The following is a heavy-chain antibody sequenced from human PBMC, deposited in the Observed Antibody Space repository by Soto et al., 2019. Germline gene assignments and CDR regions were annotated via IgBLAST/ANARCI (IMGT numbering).Heavy chain of an antibody. CDR2: ISAYNGNT. Sequence: QVQLVQSGAEVKKPGASVKVSCKASGYTFTSYGISWVRQAPGQGLEWMGWISAYNGNTNYAQKLQGRVTMTTDTSXSXXYMELRSLRSDDTAVYYCARAELRYFDWQGGGMDVWGQGTTVTVSS. CDR3: ARAELRYFDWQGGGMDV. D-gene: IGHD3-9*01. CDR1: GYTFTSYG. V-gene: IGHV1-18*01. J-gene: IGHJ6*02.